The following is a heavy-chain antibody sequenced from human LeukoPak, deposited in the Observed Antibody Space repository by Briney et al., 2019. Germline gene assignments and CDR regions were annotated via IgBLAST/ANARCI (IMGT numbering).Heavy chain of an antibody. V-gene: IGHV1-69*05. CDR2: IIPIFGTA. D-gene: IGHD3-16*02. CDR3: ARGPADYDYVWGSYRYSFDY. CDR1: GGTFSSYA. J-gene: IGHJ4*02. Sequence: ASVKVSCKASGGTFSSYAISWVRQAPGQGLEWMGGIIPIFGTANYARKFQGRVTITTDESTSTAYMELSSLRSEDTAVYYCARGPADYDYVWGSYRYSFDYWGQGTLVTVSS.